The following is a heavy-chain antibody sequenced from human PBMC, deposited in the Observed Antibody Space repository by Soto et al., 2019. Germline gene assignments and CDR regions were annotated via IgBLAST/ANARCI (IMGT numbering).Heavy chain of an antibody. D-gene: IGHD3-16*01. J-gene: IGHJ4*02. CDR2: IYYSGST. CDR3: ARRYAFGRWLETFDY. CDR1: GGSISSYY. Sequence: PSETLSLTCTVSGGSISSYYWGWIRQPPGKGLEWIGSIYYSGSTYYNPSLKSRVTISVDTSKNQFSLKLSSVTAADTAVYYCARRYAFGRWLETFDYWGQGTLVTVSS. V-gene: IGHV4-39*01.